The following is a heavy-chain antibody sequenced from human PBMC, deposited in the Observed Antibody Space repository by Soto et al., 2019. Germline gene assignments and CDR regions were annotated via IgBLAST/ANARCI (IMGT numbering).Heavy chain of an antibody. CDR1: GGTFSSYT. CDR3: ERDSGYCSGGSCQIERPIDY. J-gene: IGHJ4*02. Sequence: QVQLVQSGAEVKKPGSSVKVSCKASGGTFSSYTISWVRQAPGQGLEWMGRIITILGIANYAQKFQGRVTITADKSRSSASMELSSLISEDTAVYYCERDSGYCSGGSCQIERPIDYWGQGTLVTVSS. CDR2: IITILGIA. D-gene: IGHD2-15*01. V-gene: IGHV1-69*08.